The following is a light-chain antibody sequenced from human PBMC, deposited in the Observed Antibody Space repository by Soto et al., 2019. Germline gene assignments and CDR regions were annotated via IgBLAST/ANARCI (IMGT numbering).Light chain of an antibody. CDR2: GAS. CDR3: QQYNDRPPIT. CDR1: QSVNSF. J-gene: IGKJ5*01. Sequence: EIVLTQSPGTLSLSPGEGATLSCRASQSVNSFLAWYQQRRGQAPRLLIHGASNRATGIPDRFSGSGSGPDFTLTISGLQSEDFAVYYCQQYNDRPPITFGQGTRLEIK. V-gene: IGKV3D-15*01.